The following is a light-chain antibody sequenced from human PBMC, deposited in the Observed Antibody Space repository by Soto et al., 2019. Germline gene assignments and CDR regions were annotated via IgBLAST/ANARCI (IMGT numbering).Light chain of an antibody. Sequence: EMVMTQSPATLSVSPGERATLSCRASQSVSSNLAWYRQEPGQAPRLLIYGASTRATGIPARFSGSGSGTQFTLTISSLQSEDFAVYYCQPYNNWPRTFGQGTKVEIK. CDR3: QPYNNWPRT. J-gene: IGKJ1*01. CDR2: GAS. CDR1: QSVSSN. V-gene: IGKV3-15*01.